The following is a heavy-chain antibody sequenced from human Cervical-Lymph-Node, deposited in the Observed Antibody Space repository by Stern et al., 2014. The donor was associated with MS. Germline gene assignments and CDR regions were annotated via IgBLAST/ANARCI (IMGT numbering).Heavy chain of an antibody. CDR2: IYYSGST. V-gene: IGHV4-59*01. D-gene: IGHD3-10*01. CDR1: GASITTYY. CDR3: ARGVDTFDP. Sequence: QVQLQESGPGLLKPSETLSLTCTVTGASITTYYWSWIRQPPGKGLEWIGYIYYSGSTSNNPSLKSRVTISADTSNNQFSLRLTSVTAADTAVYYCARGVDTFDPWGQGTLVTVSS. J-gene: IGHJ4*02.